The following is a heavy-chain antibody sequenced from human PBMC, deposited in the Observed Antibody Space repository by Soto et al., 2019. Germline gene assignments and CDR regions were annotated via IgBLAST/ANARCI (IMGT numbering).Heavy chain of an antibody. CDR3: PKDPPVSKGVDV. CDR1: GFTFSSYA. J-gene: IGHJ6*02. Sequence: GGSLRLSCAASGFTFSSYAMSWIRQAPGKGLEWVSALSGSGGSTYYGDSVKGRFTISRDNCKNTLYLQMNSLRSEDTAVYYCPKDPPVSKGVDVWGQGSTITVS. V-gene: IGHV3-23*01. CDR2: LSGSGGST.